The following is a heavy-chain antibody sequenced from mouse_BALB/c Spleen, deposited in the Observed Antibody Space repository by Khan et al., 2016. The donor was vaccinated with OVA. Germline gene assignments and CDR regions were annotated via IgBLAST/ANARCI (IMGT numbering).Heavy chain of an antibody. CDR3: ARSLGLRREGFAY. V-gene: IGHV3-2*02. CDR2: ISYSGST. D-gene: IGHD2-4*01. Sequence: EVELVESGPGLVKPSQSLSLTCTVTGYSITSDYAWNWIRQFPGNKLEWMGYISYSGSTSYNPSLKSRISITRDTSKNQFFLQLNSVTTEDTATYYCARSLGLRREGFAYWGQGTLVTVSA. J-gene: IGHJ3*01. CDR1: GYSITSDYA.